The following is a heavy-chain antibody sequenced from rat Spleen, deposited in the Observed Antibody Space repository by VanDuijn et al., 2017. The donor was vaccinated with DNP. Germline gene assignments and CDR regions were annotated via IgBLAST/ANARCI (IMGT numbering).Heavy chain of an antibody. CDR1: GFTFSAYY. V-gene: IGHV5-25*01. D-gene: IGHD1-5*01. CDR2: IGSAAYAP. J-gene: IGHJ4*01. Sequence: EVQLVESGGGLVQPGRSLKLSCAASGFTFSAYYMAWVRQAPAKGLEWVAYIGSAAYAPYYGDSVKGRFTISRDNAKSTLYLQMDSLRSEDTATYYCARSSIGTTTGAMDAWGQGTSVTVSS. CDR3: ARSSIGTTTGAMDA.